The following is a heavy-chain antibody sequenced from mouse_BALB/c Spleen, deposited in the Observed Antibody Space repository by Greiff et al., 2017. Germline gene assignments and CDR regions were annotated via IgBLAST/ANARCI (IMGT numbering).Heavy chain of an antibody. CDR3: ASWITTARGMDY. CDR1: GYSITSGYY. D-gene: IGHD1-2*01. J-gene: IGHJ4*01. CDR2: ISYDGSN. V-gene: IGHV3-6*02. Sequence: ESGPGLVKPSQSLSLTCSVTGYSITSGYYWNWIRQFPGNKLEWMGYISYDGSNNYNPSLKNRISITRDTSKNQFFLKLNSVTTEDTATYYCASWITTARGMDYWGQGTSVTVSS.